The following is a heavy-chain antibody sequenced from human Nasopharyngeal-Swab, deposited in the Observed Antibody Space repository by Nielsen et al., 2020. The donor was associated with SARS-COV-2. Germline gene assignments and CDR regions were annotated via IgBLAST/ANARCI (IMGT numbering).Heavy chain of an antibody. CDR1: GGSISSSGYY. CDR3: ASSLGYCSGGSCYNYGMDV. CDR2: IFYSGST. J-gene: IGHJ6*02. V-gene: IGHV4-39*07. Sequence: SETLSLTCSVSGGSISSSGYYWGWIRQPPGKGLEWIGSIFYSGSTNYNPSLKSRVTISVDTSKNQFSLKLSSVTAADTAVYYCASSLGYCSGGSCYNYGMDVWGQGTTVTVSS. D-gene: IGHD2-15*01.